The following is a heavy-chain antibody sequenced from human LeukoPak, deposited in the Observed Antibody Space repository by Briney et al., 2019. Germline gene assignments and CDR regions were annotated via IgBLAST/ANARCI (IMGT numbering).Heavy chain of an antibody. CDR3: ARGQWELPDY. CDR1: GGSISSYY. J-gene: IGHJ4*02. CDR2: IYYSGYT. Sequence: SETPSLTCTVSGGSISSYYCSWIRHSPPTGLEWIGYIYYSGYTNYNRSLSSRVTISVDTSKSQFSLKLSSVTAADTAVYYCARGQWELPDYWGQGTLITVSS. V-gene: IGHV4-59*01. D-gene: IGHD1-26*01.